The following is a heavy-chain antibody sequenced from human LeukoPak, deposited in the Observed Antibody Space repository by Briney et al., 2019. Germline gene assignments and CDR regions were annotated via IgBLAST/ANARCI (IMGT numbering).Heavy chain of an antibody. CDR2: IYTSGST. CDR1: GGSISSYY. D-gene: IGHD5-24*01. V-gene: IGHV4-4*07. J-gene: IGHJ3*02. CDR3: ARAPRLQRADAFDI. Sequence: SETLSLTCTVSGGSISSYYLSWIRQPAGKGLEWIGRIYTSGSTNYNPSLKSRVTMSVDTSKNQFSLKLSSVTAADTAVYYCARAPRLQRADAFDIWGQGTMVTVSS.